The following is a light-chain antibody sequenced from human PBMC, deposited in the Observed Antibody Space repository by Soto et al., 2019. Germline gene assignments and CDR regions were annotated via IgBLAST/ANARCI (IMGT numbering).Light chain of an antibody. V-gene: IGKV3-20*01. CDR2: GAS. CDR3: HQYDSSPLT. CDR1: QSVSSSY. J-gene: IGKJ4*01. Sequence: EIVLTQSPGTLSLSPGETATLSCRASQSVSSSYLAWYQQKPGQAPRLLIYGASSRATGIPDRFSGSGSGIDFTLTISRLEPEDFAVYYCHQYDSSPLTFGGGTKVEIK.